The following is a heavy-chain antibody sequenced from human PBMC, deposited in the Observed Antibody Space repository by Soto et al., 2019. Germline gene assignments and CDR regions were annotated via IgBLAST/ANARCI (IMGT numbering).Heavy chain of an antibody. J-gene: IGHJ6*03. CDR3: ARGPRAPGRSYYYYMYV. CDR1: GFTFSSYW. V-gene: IGHV3-74*01. CDR2: INSDGSST. D-gene: IGHD1-26*01. Sequence: EVQLVESGGGLVQPGGSLRLSCAASGFTFSSYWMHWVRQAPGKGLVWVSRINSDGSSTSYADSVKGRFTISRDNAKNTLYLQMNSLRAEDTAVYYCARGPRAPGRSYYYYMYVWGKGTTVTVSS.